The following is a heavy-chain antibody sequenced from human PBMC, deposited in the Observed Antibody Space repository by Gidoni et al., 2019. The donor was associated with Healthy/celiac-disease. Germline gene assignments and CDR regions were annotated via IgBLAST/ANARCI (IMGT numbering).Heavy chain of an antibody. V-gene: IGHV3-15*01. CDR3: TTGNYYDSSGSKLTYGMDV. CDR2: IKSKTDGGTT. Sequence: EVQLVESGGGLVKPGGSLRLSCAASGFTFSNAWMSWVRQAPGKGLEWVGRIKSKTDGGTTDYAAPVKGRFTISRDDSKNTLYLQMNSLKTEDTAVYYCTTGNYYDSSGSKLTYGMDVWGQGTTVTVSS. D-gene: IGHD3-22*01. CDR1: GFTFSNAW. J-gene: IGHJ6*02.